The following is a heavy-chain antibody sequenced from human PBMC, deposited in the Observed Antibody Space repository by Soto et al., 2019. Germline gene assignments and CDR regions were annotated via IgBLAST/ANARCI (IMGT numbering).Heavy chain of an antibody. J-gene: IGHJ5*02. CDR3: ARPYYDFWSGQHNWFDP. CDR1: DGSISTSSYY. Sequence: PSETLSLTCTVSDGSISTSSYYWGWIRQSPGKGLEWIGTIFYTGRTYYNPSLESRVTLSVDTSKNQFSLKLSSVTAADTAVYYCARPYYDFWSGQHNWFDPWGQGTLVTVSS. CDR2: IFYTGRT. D-gene: IGHD3-3*01. V-gene: IGHV4-39*01.